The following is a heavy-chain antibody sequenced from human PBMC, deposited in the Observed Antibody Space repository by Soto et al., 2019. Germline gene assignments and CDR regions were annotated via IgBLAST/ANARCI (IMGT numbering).Heavy chain of an antibody. J-gene: IGHJ4*02. D-gene: IGHD6-13*01. V-gene: IGHV1-2*02. CDR3: ARDRGSSWSHDY. CDR2: INPNSGGT. CDR1: GYTFTGYY. Sequence: ASVKVSCKASGYTFTGYYMHWVRQAPGQGLEWMGWINPNSGGTNYAQKFQGRVTMTRDTSISAAYMELSRLRSDDTAVYYCARDRGSSWSHDYWGQGTLVTVSS.